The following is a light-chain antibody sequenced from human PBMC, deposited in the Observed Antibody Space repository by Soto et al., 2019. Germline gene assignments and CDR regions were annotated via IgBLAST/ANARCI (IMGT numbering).Light chain of an antibody. V-gene: IGKV3-20*01. J-gene: IGKJ5*01. CDR3: QQYGYSPIT. CDR2: GAS. CDR1: QSVNNN. Sequence: DIELTQSPATLSLSPGERATLSCRASQSVNNNLAWYQQKPGQAPRLLIYGASNRATGIADRFSGSGSGTDFTLTISRLEPEDFALYYCQQYGYSPITFGQGTRLEIK.